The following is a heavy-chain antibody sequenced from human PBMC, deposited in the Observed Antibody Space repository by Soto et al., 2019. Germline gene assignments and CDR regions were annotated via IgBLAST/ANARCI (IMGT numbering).Heavy chain of an antibody. CDR3: AHTHCYVWGSYRHNTFDY. D-gene: IGHD3-16*02. J-gene: IGHJ4*02. V-gene: IGHV2-5*02. CDR2: IYWDDDK. Sequence: QITLKESGPTLVKPTQTLTLTCTFSGFSLSTSGVGVGWIRQPPGKALEWLALIYWDDDKRYSPSLKSRLTITKDTSKNQVVLTMTNMDPVDTATYYCAHTHCYVWGSYRHNTFDYWGQGTLVTVSS. CDR1: GFSLSTSGVG.